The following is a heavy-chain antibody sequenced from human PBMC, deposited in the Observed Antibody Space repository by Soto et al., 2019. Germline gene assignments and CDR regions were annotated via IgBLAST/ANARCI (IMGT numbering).Heavy chain of an antibody. D-gene: IGHD6-6*01. CDR1: GGSISSSNW. Sequence: SETLSLTCAVSGGSISSSNWWSWVRQPPGKGLEWIGEIYHSGSTNYNPSLKSRVTISVDKSKNQFSLKLSSLTAADTAVYYCARRRIAARHYFDYWGQGTLVTVSS. CDR3: ARRRIAARHYFDY. J-gene: IGHJ4*02. V-gene: IGHV4-4*02. CDR2: IYHSGST.